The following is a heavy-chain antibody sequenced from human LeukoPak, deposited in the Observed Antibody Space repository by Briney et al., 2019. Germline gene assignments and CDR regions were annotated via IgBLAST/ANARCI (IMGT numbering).Heavy chain of an antibody. CDR2: ISSSGSTI. D-gene: IGHD1-26*01. CDR1: GFTFSSYG. CDR3: AREPLSGSYINYFDY. Sequence: GRSLRLSCAASGFTFSSYGMHWVRQAPGKGLEWVSYISSSGSTIYYADSVKGRFTISRDNAKNSLYLQMNSLRAEDTAVYYCAREPLSGSYINYFDYWGQGTLVTVSS. J-gene: IGHJ4*02. V-gene: IGHV3-48*04.